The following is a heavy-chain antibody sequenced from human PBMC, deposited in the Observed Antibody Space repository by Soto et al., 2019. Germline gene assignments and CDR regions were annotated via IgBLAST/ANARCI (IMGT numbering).Heavy chain of an antibody. Sequence: VQLVESGGGLVQPGGSLRLSCAASGFTFSSYSMNWVRQAPGKGLEWVSYISSSSSTIYYADSVKGRFTISRDNAKNSLDLQMNSRRAEDTAVYYCARHPERIAEIGWFDPWGQGTLVTVSS. CDR2: ISSSSSTI. CDR1: GFTFSSYS. V-gene: IGHV3-48*01. J-gene: IGHJ5*02. CDR3: ARHPERIAEIGWFDP. D-gene: IGHD6-13*01.